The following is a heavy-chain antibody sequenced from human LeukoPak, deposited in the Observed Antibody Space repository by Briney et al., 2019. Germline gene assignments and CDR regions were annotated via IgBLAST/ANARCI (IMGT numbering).Heavy chain of an antibody. V-gene: IGHV3-30*01. D-gene: IGHD6-25*01. J-gene: IGHJ6*03. CDR2: ISYDGSNK. CDR3: ARDDRGYLAYMDV. Sequence: GRSLRHSCAASGFTFSSYAMHWVRQAPGKGLEWVAVISYDGSNKYYADSVKGRFTISRDNSKNTLYLQMNSLRAEDTAVYYCARDDRGYLAYMDVWGKGTTVTVSS. CDR1: GFTFSSYA.